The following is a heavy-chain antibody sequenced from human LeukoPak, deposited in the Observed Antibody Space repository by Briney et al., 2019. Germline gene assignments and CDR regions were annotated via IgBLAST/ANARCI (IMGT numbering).Heavy chain of an antibody. V-gene: IGHV4-30-4*08. D-gene: IGHD6-13*01. CDR2: IYYGGSA. CDR1: GGSISNGDYY. CDR3: AREPGSSSWFDY. Sequence: KPSQTLSLTCNVSGGSISNGDYYWSWIRQPPGKGLEWIGYIYYGGSAYYNPSLKSRVTISVDTSRNQFSLNLTSMTAADRAVYYCAREPGSSSWFDYWGQGTLVTVSS. J-gene: IGHJ4*02.